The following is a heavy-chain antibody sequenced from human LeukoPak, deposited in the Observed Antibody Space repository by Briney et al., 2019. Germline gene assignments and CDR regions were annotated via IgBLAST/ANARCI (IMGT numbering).Heavy chain of an antibody. J-gene: IGHJ6*02. CDR3: ARVQTVDGYYYYGMDV. V-gene: IGHV3-53*01. CDR2: IYSGGST. D-gene: IGHD2-8*01. Sequence: PGGSLRLSCAASVFTVSSNYMSWVRQAPGKGLEWGSVIYSGGSTYYADSVKGRFTISRDNSKNTLYLQMNSLRAEDTAVYYCARVQTVDGYYYYGMDVWGQGTTVTVSS. CDR1: VFTVSSNY.